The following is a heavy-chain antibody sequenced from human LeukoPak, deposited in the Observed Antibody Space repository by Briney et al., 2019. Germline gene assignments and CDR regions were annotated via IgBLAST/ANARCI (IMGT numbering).Heavy chain of an antibody. CDR3: ARGQYSPDY. D-gene: IGHD2-15*01. J-gene: IGHJ4*02. Sequence: GGSLRLSRAASGFTLSSYGMHWVRQAPGKGLEWVALIWYDGSNKYYTDSVKGRFTISRDNSKNTLYLQMNSLRAEDTAVYYCARGQYSPDYWGQGTLVTVSS. V-gene: IGHV3-33*01. CDR2: IWYDGSNK. CDR1: GFTLSSYG.